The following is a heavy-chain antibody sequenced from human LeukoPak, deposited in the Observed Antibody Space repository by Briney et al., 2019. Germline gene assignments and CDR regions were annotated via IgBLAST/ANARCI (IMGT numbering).Heavy chain of an antibody. D-gene: IGHD3-16*01. CDR2: IYSGGTT. V-gene: IGHV3-66*04. CDR1: GFTVSSNY. J-gene: IGHJ4*02. Sequence: GGSLRLSCAASGFTVSSNYMNWVRQAPGKGLEWVSVIYSGGTTYYADSVKGRFTISRDNSRNTLYLQMNSLRAEDTAVYYCARQGSSAYPYFDYWGQGTLVTVSS. CDR3: ARQGSSAYPYFDY.